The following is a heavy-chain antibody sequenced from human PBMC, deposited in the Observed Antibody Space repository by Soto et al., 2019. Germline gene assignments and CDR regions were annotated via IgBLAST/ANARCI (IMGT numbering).Heavy chain of an antibody. CDR2: ISSSSSTI. V-gene: IGHV3-48*02. Sequence: GGSLRLSCAASGFTFSSYWMSWVRQAPGKGLEWVSYISSSSSTIYYADSVKGRFTISRDNAKNSLYLQMNSLRDDDTAVYYCARGRGYCGGTNCYLDYWGQGALVTVSS. D-gene: IGHD2-21*01. CDR3: ARGRGYCGGTNCYLDY. CDR1: GFTFSSYW. J-gene: IGHJ4*02.